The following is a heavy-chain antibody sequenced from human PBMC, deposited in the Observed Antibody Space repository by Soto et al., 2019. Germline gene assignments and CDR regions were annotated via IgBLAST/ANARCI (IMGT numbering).Heavy chain of an antibody. Sequence: QLVESGGGLIQPGGSLRLSCAVSGFSVSGKYMSWVRQAPGKGLDWVSVIYSGGSAYYADSVKVRFTISRDESQNTLYLQMNSLTAEDPAVYYCARSMMVRGVLFDLWSQGTLVSVS. CDR1: GFSVSGKY. CDR3: ARSMMVRGVLFDL. V-gene: IGHV3-53*01. CDR2: IYSGGSA. J-gene: IGHJ4*02. D-gene: IGHD3-10*01.